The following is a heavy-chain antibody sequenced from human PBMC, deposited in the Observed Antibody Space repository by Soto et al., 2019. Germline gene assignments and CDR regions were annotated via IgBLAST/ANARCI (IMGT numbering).Heavy chain of an antibody. V-gene: IGHV4-39*01. J-gene: IGHJ5*02. CDR3: ARQMIEEMATITSDWFDP. CDR2: IYYSGST. D-gene: IGHD5-12*01. Sequence: SETLSLTCTVSGSSISSSSYYLGWIRQPPGKGLEWIGSIYYSGSTYYNPSLKSRVTISVDTSKNQFSLKLSSVTAADTAVYYCARQMIEEMATITSDWFDPWGQGTLVTVSS. CDR1: GSSISSSSYY.